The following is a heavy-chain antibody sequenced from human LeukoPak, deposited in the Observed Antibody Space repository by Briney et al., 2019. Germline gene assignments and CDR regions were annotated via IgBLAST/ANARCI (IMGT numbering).Heavy chain of an antibody. V-gene: IGHV4-31*03. CDR2: IYYSGST. Sequence: SETLSLTCTVSGGSISSGGYYWSWIRQHPGKGLEWIGYIYYSGSTYYNPSLKSRVTISVDTSKNQFSLKLSSVTAADTAVYYCVRGSPPDFDYWGQGTLVTVSS. CDR1: GGSISSGGYY. J-gene: IGHJ4*02. CDR3: VRGSPPDFDY.